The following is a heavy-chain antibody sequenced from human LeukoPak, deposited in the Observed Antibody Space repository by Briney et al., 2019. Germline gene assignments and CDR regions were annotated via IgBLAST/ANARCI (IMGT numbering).Heavy chain of an antibody. D-gene: IGHD5-12*01. CDR3: ASMASYSGYDFDY. Sequence: GGSLRLSCAASGFTFSSFWMTWVRQAPGKGLEWVSVIYSGGNTYYADSVKGRFTISSDNSKNTLFLQMNSLRVEDTAVYYCASMASYSGYDFDYWGQGTLVTVSS. CDR2: IYSGGNT. CDR1: GFTFSSFW. J-gene: IGHJ4*02. V-gene: IGHV3-53*01.